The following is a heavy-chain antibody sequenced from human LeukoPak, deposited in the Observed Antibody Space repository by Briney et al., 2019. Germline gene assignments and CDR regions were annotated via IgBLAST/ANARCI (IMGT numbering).Heavy chain of an antibody. J-gene: IGHJ4*02. CDR3: ARRDSGYEGFDY. Sequence: SETLSLTCTVSGGSISSSSYYWGWIRQPPGKGLEWMGTIYYSGSTYYNPSLKSRVTISVDTSKNQFSLKLSSVTAADTAVYYCARRDSGYEGFDYWGQGTLVNVSS. CDR1: GGSISSSSYY. V-gene: IGHV4-39*01. D-gene: IGHD5-12*01. CDR2: IYYSGST.